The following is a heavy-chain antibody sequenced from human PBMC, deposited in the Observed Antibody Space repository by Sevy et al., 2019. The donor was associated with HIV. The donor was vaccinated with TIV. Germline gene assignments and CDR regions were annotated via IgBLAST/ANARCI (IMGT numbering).Heavy chain of an antibody. D-gene: IGHD2-15*01. CDR3: AKGRGLVVVAASFDY. CDR2: ISGGGGTT. Sequence: GGSLRLSCAASGFTFSSYWMSWVRQAPGKGLEWVSAISGGGGTTYYADSVKGRFTISRDNSKNTLYLQMNSLRAEDTAVYYCAKGRGLVVVAASFDYWGQGTLVTVSS. V-gene: IGHV3-23*01. J-gene: IGHJ4*02. CDR1: GFTFSSYW.